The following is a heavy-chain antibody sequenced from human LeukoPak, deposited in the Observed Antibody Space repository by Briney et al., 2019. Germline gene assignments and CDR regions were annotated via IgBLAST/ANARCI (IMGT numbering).Heavy chain of an antibody. V-gene: IGHV3-53*01. CDR2: IYSGGST. D-gene: IGHD4-11*01. Sequence: GGSLRLSCAASGFTVSSNYMSWVRQAPGKGLEWVSVIYSGGSTYYADSVKGRFTISRDNSKNTLYLQMNSLRAEDTAVYYCARVWEDCSNYFDYWGQGTLVTVSS. J-gene: IGHJ4*02. CDR3: ARVWEDCSNYFDY. CDR1: GFTVSSNY.